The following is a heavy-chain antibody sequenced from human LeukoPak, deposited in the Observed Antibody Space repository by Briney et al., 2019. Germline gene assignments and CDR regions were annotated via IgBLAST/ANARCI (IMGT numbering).Heavy chain of an antibody. Sequence: GGSLRLSCAASGFTFSSYGMHWVRQAPGKGLEWVAFIRYDGSNKYYADSVKGRFTISRDNSKNTLYLQMNSLRAEDTAVYYCAKDDPYYYGSGSSNWGQGTLVTVSS. J-gene: IGHJ4*02. D-gene: IGHD3-10*01. V-gene: IGHV3-30*02. CDR2: IRYDGSNK. CDR1: GFTFSSYG. CDR3: AKDDPYYYGSGSSN.